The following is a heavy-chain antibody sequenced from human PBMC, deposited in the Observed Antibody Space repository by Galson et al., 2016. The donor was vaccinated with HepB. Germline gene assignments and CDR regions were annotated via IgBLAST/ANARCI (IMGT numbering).Heavy chain of an antibody. D-gene: IGHD2-15*01. CDR1: GFTFSSYG. CDR2: ISYDGSSK. CDR3: AKDIGYCSGGTCPNDAFDI. Sequence: SLRLSCAASGFTFSSYGMHWVRQAPGKGLEWVAVISYDGSSKYYADSVKGRFTISRDNSKNTLYVQMNSLRAEDTAVYYCAKDIGYCSGGTCPNDAFDIWGQGTMVTISS. V-gene: IGHV3-30*18. J-gene: IGHJ3*02.